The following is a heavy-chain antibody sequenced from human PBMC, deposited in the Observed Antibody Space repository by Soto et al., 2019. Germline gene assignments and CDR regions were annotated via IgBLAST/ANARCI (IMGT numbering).Heavy chain of an antibody. Sequence: WGSLRLSCAASGFTVSSNYMSWVRQAPGKGLEWVSVIYSGGSTYYADSVKGRFTISRDNSKNTLYLQMNSLRAEDTAVYYCARETGGTMVGGVFPPTLWGKGTLVTVSP. CDR3: ARETGGTMVGGVFPPTL. J-gene: IGHJ4*02. CDR2: IYSGGST. D-gene: IGHD3-10*01. V-gene: IGHV3-53*01. CDR1: GFTVSSNY.